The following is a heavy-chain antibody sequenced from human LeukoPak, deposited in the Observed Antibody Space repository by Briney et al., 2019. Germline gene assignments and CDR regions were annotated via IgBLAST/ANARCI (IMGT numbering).Heavy chain of an antibody. J-gene: IGHJ4*02. D-gene: IGHD3-9*01. CDR2: ISYDGSNK. Sequence: GGSLRLSCAASGFTFSSYGMHWVRQAPCKGLEWVAVISYDGSNKYYADSVKGRFTISRDNSKNTLYLQMNSLRAEDTAVYYCAKGVLRYFDWSNPDYWGQGTLVTVSS. CDR1: GFTFSSYG. CDR3: AKGVLRYFDWSNPDY. V-gene: IGHV3-30*18.